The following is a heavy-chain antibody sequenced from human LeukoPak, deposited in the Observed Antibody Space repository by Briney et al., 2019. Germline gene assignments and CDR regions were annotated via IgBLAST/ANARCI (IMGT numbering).Heavy chain of an antibody. CDR3: VREREGSNSEH. Sequence: GGSLRLSCAASAFTFRSYWMSWVRQAPGMGLEWVSTIYSDGNTYYPDSVKGRFTISRDGSKNTLYLQLNSLRTEDTAIYYCVREREGSNSEHWGQGTLVTVSS. D-gene: IGHD1-26*01. J-gene: IGHJ1*01. CDR2: IYSDGNT. V-gene: IGHV3-53*01. CDR1: AFTFRSYW.